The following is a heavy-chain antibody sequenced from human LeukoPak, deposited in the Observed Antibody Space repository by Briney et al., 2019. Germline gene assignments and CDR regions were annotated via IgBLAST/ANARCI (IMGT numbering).Heavy chain of an antibody. J-gene: IGHJ4*02. CDR3: SRDRPYGGLNGFDY. Sequence: PGGSLKLSCAASGFSVSNDYMSWVRQAPGKGLEWVSVIYTDGRTFYADSVRGRFSISTDNPKNTLYLQMNSLRVDYTAIYYCSRDRPYGGLNGFDYWGQGTLVTVTS. V-gene: IGHV3-53*01. CDR2: IYTDGRT. D-gene: IGHD4/OR15-4a*01. CDR1: GFSVSNDY.